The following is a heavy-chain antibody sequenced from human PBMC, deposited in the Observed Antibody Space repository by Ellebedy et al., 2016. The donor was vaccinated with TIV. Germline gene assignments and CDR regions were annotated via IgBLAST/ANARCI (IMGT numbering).Heavy chain of an antibody. J-gene: IGHJ5*02. Sequence: AASVKVSCKASGYTFTGYYMHWVRQAPGQGLEWMGWINPNSGGTNYAQKFQGRVTMTRDTSISTAYMELSRLRSDDTAVYYCARAHGSGSGNWFDPWGQGTLVTVSS. CDR1: GYTFTGYY. V-gene: IGHV1-2*02. D-gene: IGHD3-10*01. CDR2: INPNSGGT. CDR3: ARAHGSGSGNWFDP.